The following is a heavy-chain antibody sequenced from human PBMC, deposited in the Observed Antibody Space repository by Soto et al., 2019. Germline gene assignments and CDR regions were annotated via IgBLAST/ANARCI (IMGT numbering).Heavy chain of an antibody. J-gene: IGHJ5*02. CDR2: IYHSGST. Sequence: SETLSLSCAVSGGSISSSNWGSWVRQPPGKGLEWIGEIYHSGSTNYNPSLKSRVTISVDKSKNQFSLKLSSVTAADTAVYYCARGRQLVRWFDPWGQGTLVTVSS. CDR1: GGSISSSNW. V-gene: IGHV4-4*02. CDR3: ARGRQLVRWFDP. D-gene: IGHD6-13*01.